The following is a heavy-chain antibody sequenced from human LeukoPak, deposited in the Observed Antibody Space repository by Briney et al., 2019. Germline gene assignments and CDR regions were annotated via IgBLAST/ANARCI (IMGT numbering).Heavy chain of an antibody. D-gene: IGHD2-15*01. CDR2: IWYDGSNK. CDR3: ARDIVATGGRYFDH. Sequence: GGSLRLSCAASGFNFGGYGMHWVRQTPGEGLEWVAAIWYDGSNKYYADSVKGRFTVSRDNSKNTLYLQMNSLRGEDTAVYYCARDIVATGGRYFDHWGQGTLVTVSS. J-gene: IGHJ4*02. CDR1: GFNFGGYG. V-gene: IGHV3-33*01.